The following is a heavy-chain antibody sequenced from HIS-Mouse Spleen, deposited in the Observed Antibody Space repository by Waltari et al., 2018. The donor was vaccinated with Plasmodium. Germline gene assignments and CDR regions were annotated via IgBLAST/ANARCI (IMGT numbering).Heavy chain of an antibody. CDR2: IKQDGSEK. D-gene: IGHD6-13*01. Sequence: EVQLVESGGGLVQPGGSLRLSCASSGFHFSSYWMGWVRQAPGKGLEWVANIKQDGSEKYYVDSVKGRFTISRDNAKNSLYLQMNSLRAEDTAVYYCASSWYWYFDLWGRGTLVTVSS. V-gene: IGHV3-7*01. CDR1: GFHFSSYW. J-gene: IGHJ2*01. CDR3: ASSWYWYFDL.